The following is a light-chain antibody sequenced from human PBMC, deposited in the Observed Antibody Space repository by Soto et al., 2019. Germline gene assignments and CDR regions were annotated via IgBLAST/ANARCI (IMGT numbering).Light chain of an antibody. V-gene: IGKV1-39*01. CDR3: QQYNNWPRT. J-gene: IGKJ1*01. CDR1: QNINNY. Sequence: DIQMTQSPSSLSASVRDRVTITCRASQNINNYLNWYQQKPGKAPKLLIYAASSLQSGVPSRFSGSGSGTEFTLTISSLQSDDFAVYCCQQYNNWPRTFGQGTKVDIK. CDR2: AAS.